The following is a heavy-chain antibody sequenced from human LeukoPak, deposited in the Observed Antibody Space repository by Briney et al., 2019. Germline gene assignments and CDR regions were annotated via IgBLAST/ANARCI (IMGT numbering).Heavy chain of an antibody. V-gene: IGHV1-69*06. J-gene: IGHJ5*02. CDR1: GYTFTGYY. CDR2: IIPIFGTA. D-gene: IGHD4-11*01. CDR3: ARGHYSNLGYWFDP. Sequence: ASVKVSCKASGYTFTGYYMHWVRQAPGQGLEWMGGIIPIFGTANYAQKFQGRVTITEDKSTSTAYMELSSLRSDDTAVYYCARGHYSNLGYWFDPWGQGTLVTVSS.